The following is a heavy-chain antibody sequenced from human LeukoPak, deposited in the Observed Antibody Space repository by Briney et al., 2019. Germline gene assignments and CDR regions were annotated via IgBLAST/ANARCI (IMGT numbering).Heavy chain of an antibody. D-gene: IGHD3-22*01. CDR1: GYTFTDYA. V-gene: IGHV7-4-1*02. CDR2: INTNTGKP. J-gene: IGHJ6*03. Sequence: ASVKVSCKASGYTFTDYAMNWVRQAPGQGLEWMGWINTNTGKPTYAQGFTGRFVLSVDTSVSTAYLQISSLKADDSAVYYCARDSFYGSSGTYYYYYMDVWGKGTTVTVSS. CDR3: ARDSFYGSSGTYYYYYMDV.